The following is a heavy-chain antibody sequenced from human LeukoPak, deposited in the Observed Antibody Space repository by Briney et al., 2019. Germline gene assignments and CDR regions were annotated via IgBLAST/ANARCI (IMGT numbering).Heavy chain of an antibody. J-gene: IGHJ6*03. CDR1: GFTFDDYT. D-gene: IGHD6-19*01. V-gene: IGHV3-43*01. Sequence: PGQSLRLSCAASGFTFDDYTMHWVRQAPGKGLEWVSLISWDGGSTYYADSVKGRFTISRDNSKNSLYLQMNSLRTEDTALYYCAKGHSLSSGDYYYYMDVWGKGTTVTISS. CDR2: ISWDGGST. CDR3: AKGHSLSSGDYYYYMDV.